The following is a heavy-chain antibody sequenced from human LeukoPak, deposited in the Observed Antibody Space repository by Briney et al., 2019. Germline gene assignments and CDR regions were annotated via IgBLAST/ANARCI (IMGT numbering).Heavy chain of an antibody. V-gene: IGHV3-23*01. D-gene: IGHD3-10*01. CDR1: GFAFTNHA. J-gene: IGHJ4*02. Sequence: GGSLRLSCVASGFAFTNHAMSWVRQAPGKGLEWVSSIGGTDGSTYYADSVKGRSTISRDNSNDTLYLQMNSLRVEDTATYYGAKRDSHGSHPYYLDSWGQGALVTVSS. CDR2: IGGTDGST. CDR3: AKRDSHGSHPYYLDS.